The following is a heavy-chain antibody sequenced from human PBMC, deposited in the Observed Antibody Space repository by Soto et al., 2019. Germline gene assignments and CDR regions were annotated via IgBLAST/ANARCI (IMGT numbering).Heavy chain of an antibody. V-gene: IGHV5-51*01. CDR1: GYSFPNYW. CDR2: IYPDDSDT. CDR3: ARQGGTGWQQYNGMDV. Sequence: PGESLKISCKASGYSFPNYWIGWVRQMPGKGLEWMGIIYPDDSDTRYSPSFQGQVTISSDKSITTAYLQWNSLKASDSAIYYCARQGGTGWQQYNGMDVWGQGTTVTVSS. D-gene: IGHD6-19*01. J-gene: IGHJ6*02.